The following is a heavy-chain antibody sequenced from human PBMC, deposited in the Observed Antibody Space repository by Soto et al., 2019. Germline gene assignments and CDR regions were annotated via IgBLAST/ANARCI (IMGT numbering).Heavy chain of an antibody. J-gene: IGHJ5*02. Sequence: PGGSLRLSCAASGFTFSSYAMSWVRQAPGKGLEWVSGISGSGGSTYYADSVKGRFTISRDNSENTLYLQMNSLRADDTAVYYCAKVMVKNWFDPWGQGTLVTVSS. CDR1: GFTFSSYA. D-gene: IGHD5-18*01. CDR3: AKVMVKNWFDP. V-gene: IGHV3-23*01. CDR2: ISGSGGST.